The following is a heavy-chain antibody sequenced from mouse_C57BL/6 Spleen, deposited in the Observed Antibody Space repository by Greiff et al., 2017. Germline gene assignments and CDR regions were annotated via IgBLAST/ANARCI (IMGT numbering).Heavy chain of an antibody. CDR3: AISTMVTTRGTKKCDYDAMDD. V-gene: IGHV1-74*01. Sequence: QVQLQQPGAELVKPGASVKVSCTASGYTFTSYWMHWVQQRPGQGLEWIGRIHPSDSDTNYNQKFKGKATLTVAKSSSTAYMQLSSLKSEDSAVYYCAISTMVTTRGTKKCDYDAMDDWGQGTSVTVSS. J-gene: IGHJ4*01. D-gene: IGHD2-2*01. CDR1: GYTFTSYW. CDR2: IHPSDSDT.